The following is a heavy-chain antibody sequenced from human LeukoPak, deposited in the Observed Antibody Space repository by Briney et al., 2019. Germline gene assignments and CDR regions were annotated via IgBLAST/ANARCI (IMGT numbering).Heavy chain of an antibody. CDR1: DCSSSRFY. J-gene: IGHJ5*02. D-gene: IGHD3-10*01. CDR2: VYSSGST. CDR3: ARDPGGWFDP. V-gene: IGHV4-4*08. Sequence: SETLSLTCTVSDCSSSRFYWTWIRPSPRRGLEWIGYVYSSGSTNYNPSLKSRVTISLDTSKNQFSLKLYSVTAADTAVYYCARDPGGWFDPWGQGALVTVSS.